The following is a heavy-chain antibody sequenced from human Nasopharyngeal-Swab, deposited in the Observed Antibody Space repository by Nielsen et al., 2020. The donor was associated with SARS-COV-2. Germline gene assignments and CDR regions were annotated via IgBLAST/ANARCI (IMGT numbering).Heavy chain of an antibody. Sequence: GESLTISCKGSGYSFTSYWIGRARQVPGKGLEWMGIIYPGDSDTRYSPSFQGQVTISADKSISTAYLQWSSLKASDTAMYYCARQAPHYDFWSGSAYYMDVWGKGATVTVSS. CDR2: IYPGDSDT. D-gene: IGHD3-3*01. V-gene: IGHV5-51*01. CDR1: GYSFTSYW. CDR3: ARQAPHYDFWSGSAYYMDV. J-gene: IGHJ6*03.